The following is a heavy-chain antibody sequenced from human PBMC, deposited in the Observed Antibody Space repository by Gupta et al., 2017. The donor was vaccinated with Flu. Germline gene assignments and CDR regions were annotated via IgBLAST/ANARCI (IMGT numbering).Heavy chain of an antibody. V-gene: IGHV4-39*01. Sequence: QLQLQESGPGLLKPSETLSLTCTFSGGSTSSGTYYWGWIRQPPGKGLEWIGSFYHSGSTFYNPSLKSRVTISVDTSRNQFYLKLSSVTAADTAVYYCGRAPDSWGQGTLGTVSS. CDR3: GRAPDS. CDR1: GGSTSSGTYY. CDR2: FYHSGST. J-gene: IGHJ4*02.